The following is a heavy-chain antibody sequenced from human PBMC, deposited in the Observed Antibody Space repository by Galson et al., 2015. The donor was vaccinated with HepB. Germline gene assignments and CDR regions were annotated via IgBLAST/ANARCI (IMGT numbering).Heavy chain of an antibody. V-gene: IGHV4-31*03. D-gene: IGHD5-24*01. J-gene: IGHJ5*02. CDR2: IYYSGST. CDR1: GGSISSGGYY. Sequence: TLSLTCTVSGGSISSGGYYWSWIRQHPGKGLEWIGYIYYSGSTYYNPSLKSRVTISVDTSKNQFSLKPSSVTAADTAVYYCAPSGRDGYNHGWFDPWGQGTLVTVSS. CDR3: APSGRDGYNHGWFDP.